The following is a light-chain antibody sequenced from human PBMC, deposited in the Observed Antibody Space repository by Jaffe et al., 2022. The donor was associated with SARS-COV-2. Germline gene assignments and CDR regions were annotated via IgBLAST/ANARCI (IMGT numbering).Light chain of an antibody. CDR1: VLAKKY. V-gene: IGLV3-27*01. J-gene: IGLJ3*02. CDR3: YSAADPQV. Sequence: SYELTQPSSVSVSPGQTARITCSGDVLAKKYARWFQQKPGQAPVLVIYKDSERPSGIPERFSGSSSGTTVTLTISGAQVEDEADYYCYSAADPQVFGGGTKLTVL. CDR2: KDS.